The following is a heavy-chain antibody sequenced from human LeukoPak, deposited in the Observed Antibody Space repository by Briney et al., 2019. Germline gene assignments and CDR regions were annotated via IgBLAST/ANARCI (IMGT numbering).Heavy chain of an antibody. Sequence: GRSLRLSCAASGFTFSSYGMHWVRQAPGKGLEWVAVIWYDGSNKYYADSVKGRFTISRDNSKNTLYLQMNSLRAEDTAVYYCAREPHRITIFWIMDVWGQGTRVTVSS. J-gene: IGHJ6*02. CDR3: AREPHRITIFWIMDV. CDR1: GFTFSSYG. CDR2: IWYDGSNK. V-gene: IGHV3-33*01. D-gene: IGHD3-9*01.